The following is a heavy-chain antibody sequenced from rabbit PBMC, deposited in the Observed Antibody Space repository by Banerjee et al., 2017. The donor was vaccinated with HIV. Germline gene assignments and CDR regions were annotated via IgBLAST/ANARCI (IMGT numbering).Heavy chain of an antibody. CDR1: GFSFSSSYY. CDR2: IYPDYGIT. CDR3: ASSVYTADYADYT. V-gene: IGHV1S40*01. J-gene: IGHJ2*01. D-gene: IGHD2-1*01. Sequence: QSLEESGGDLVKPGASLTLTCTASGFSFSSSYYMCWVRQAPGKGLEWIAYIYPDYGITDYASWAKGRFTISKTSSTTVTLQMTSLTAADTATYFCASSVYTADYADYTWGPGTLVTVS.